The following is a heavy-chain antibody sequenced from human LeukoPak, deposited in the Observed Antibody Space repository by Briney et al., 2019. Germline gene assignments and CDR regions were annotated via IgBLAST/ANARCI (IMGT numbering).Heavy chain of an antibody. CDR1: GYIFTSYF. Sequence: ASVKVSCKASGYIFTSYFRHWVRQAPGQGLEWMGIINPSGGSTSYAQKFQGRVTMTRDTSTSTVYMELSSLRSEDTAVYYCARVGGIAAAGWFDPWGQGTLVTVSS. CDR2: INPSGGST. V-gene: IGHV1-46*01. CDR3: ARVGGIAAAGWFDP. D-gene: IGHD6-13*01. J-gene: IGHJ5*02.